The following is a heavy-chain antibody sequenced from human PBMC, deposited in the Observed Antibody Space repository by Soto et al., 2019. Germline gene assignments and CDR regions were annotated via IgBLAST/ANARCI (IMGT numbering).Heavy chain of an antibody. CDR3: SRPLNS. J-gene: IGHJ4*02. CDR1: GFTFSTYW. V-gene: IGHV3-7*01. Sequence: LRLSCAASGFTFSTYWMDWVRQTPGKGLEWVANINQDGSEKNYVDSVKGRFTIYRDNAKNSLYLQMSSLTAEDSALYYCSRPLNSWGQGTLVTVSS. CDR2: INQDGSEK.